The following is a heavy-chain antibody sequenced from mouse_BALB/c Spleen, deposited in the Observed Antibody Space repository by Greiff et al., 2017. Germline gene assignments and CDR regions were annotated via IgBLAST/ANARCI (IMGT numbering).Heavy chain of an antibody. V-gene: IGHV5-6-3*01. CDR1: GFTFSSYG. CDR2: INSNGGST. CDR3: ARDKGWLLRYAMDY. D-gene: IGHD2-3*01. J-gene: IGHJ4*01. Sequence: EVKLMESGGGLVQPGGSLKLSCAASGFTFSSYGMSWVRQTPDKRLELVATINSNGGSTYYPDSVKGRFTISRDNAKNTLYLQMSSLKSEDTAMYYCARDKGWLLRYAMDYWGQGTSVTVSS.